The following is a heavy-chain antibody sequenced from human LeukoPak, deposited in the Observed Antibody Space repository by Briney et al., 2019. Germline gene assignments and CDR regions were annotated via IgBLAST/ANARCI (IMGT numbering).Heavy chain of an antibody. D-gene: IGHD2-15*01. J-gene: IGHJ4*02. CDR2: TYCRYNRYN. CDR1: AHSFFIDRAA. Sequence: SQTLSLTWTISAHSFFIDRAAWDWLRHSPSRGLEGSGRTYCRYNRYNDDAVSVKSRITINPDTSKNQFSLQLNSVTPEDTAVYYCARGLDLGYCSGGSCPAFDYWGQGTLVTVSS. V-gene: IGHV6-1*01. CDR3: ARGLDLGYCSGGSCPAFDY.